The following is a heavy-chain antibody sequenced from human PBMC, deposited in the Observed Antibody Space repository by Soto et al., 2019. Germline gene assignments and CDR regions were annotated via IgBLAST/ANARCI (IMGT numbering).Heavy chain of an antibody. CDR3: ARRHLAVAVSPWFDP. J-gene: IGHJ5*02. CDR1: GLSITDSEMG. V-gene: IGHV2-26*01. CDR2: IDSRGAK. Sequence: QVTLKESGPVLVKPTETLTLRCTVSGLSITDSEMGVSWIRQPPRQHLEWLAHIDSRGAKSYRTFLKSRLAISKDTSKSLIVLTMTTMDPADTATYYCARRHLAVAVSPWFDPWGQGIPVTVSS. D-gene: IGHD6-19*01.